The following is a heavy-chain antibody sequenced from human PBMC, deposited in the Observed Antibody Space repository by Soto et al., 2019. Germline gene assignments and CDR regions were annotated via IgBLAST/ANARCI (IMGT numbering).Heavy chain of an antibody. CDR3: VRDFDNRRGGDACDI. CDR2: ISYDGSNQ. D-gene: IGHD3-9*01. CDR1: GFTFSRYD. Sequence: QVQLVESGGGAVPPGRSLRLSCAASGFTFSRYDIHWVRQAPGKGLEWVALISYDGSNQYFGDSVKGRFTISRDNSKDTVSLRMNSLRVEDTAVYYCVRDFDNRRGGDACDIWGRGTMVTVSS. V-gene: IGHV3-30*03. J-gene: IGHJ3*02.